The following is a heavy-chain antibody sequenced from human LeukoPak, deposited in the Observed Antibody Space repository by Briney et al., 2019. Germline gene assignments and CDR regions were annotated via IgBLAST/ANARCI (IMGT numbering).Heavy chain of an antibody. V-gene: IGHV4-30-2*06. J-gene: IGHJ5*02. CDR3: ASVSIKYGSGFDP. D-gene: IGHD2-15*01. Sequence: PSETLSLTCAVSGGSISSGGYSWSWIRQSPGKGLEWIGYIYQSGNTYYNWSLKSRVTISEDRSKNQFSLKLSSVTAADTAVYYCASVSIKYGSGFDPWGQGTLVTVSS. CDR1: GGSISSGGYS. CDR2: IYQSGNT.